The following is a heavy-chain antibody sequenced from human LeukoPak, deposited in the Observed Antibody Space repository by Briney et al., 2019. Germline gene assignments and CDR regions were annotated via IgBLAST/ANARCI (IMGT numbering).Heavy chain of an antibody. CDR2: INHSGST. CDR1: GGSFSGYY. V-gene: IGHV4-34*01. Sequence: SETLSLTCAVYGGSFSGYYWSWIRQPPGKGLEWIGEINHSGSTNYNPSLKSRVTISVDASKNQFSLKLSSVTAADTAVYYCARGGSRIAAPYYIDYWGQGTLVTVSS. CDR3: ARGGSRIAAPYYIDY. J-gene: IGHJ4*02. D-gene: IGHD6-6*01.